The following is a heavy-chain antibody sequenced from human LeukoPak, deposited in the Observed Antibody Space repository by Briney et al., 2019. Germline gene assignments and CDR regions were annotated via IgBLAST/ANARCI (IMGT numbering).Heavy chain of an antibody. CDR1: GGSISSGGYY. CDR3: ARVRLNWYFDL. Sequence: PSQTLSLTCTVSGGSISSGGYYWSWIRQHPGKGLEWIGYIYYSGSTYYNPSLESRVTISVDTSKNQFSLKLSSVTAADTAVYYCARVRLNWYFDLWGRGTLVTVSS. J-gene: IGHJ2*01. CDR2: IYYSGST. V-gene: IGHV4-31*03.